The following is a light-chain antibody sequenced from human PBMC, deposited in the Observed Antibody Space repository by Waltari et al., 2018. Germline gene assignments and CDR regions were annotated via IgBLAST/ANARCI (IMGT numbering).Light chain of an antibody. J-gene: IGLJ2*01. CDR3: CSYAGSSTLV. CDR1: SRAVGVYNY. CDR2: DVT. Sequence: QSALTQPASVSGSPGQSITISCTGTSRAVGVYNYVSWYQQHPGKAPKLMIYDVTKRPSGVSDRFSGSKSGNTASLTISGLQAEDEADYYCCSYAGSSTLVFGGGTKLTVL. V-gene: IGLV2-23*02.